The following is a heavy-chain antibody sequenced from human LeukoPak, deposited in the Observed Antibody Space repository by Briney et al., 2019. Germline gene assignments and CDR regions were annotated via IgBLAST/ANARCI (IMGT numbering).Heavy chain of an antibody. Sequence: ASVKVSCKASGYTFINFPLSWVRQAPGRGPEWVGWIYPNNSTRGYAKNFQGRVVLTRDTSTSTAYMELRSLKSEDTAVYYCARGKVLFDHWGQGSLVAVSS. V-gene: IGHV1-8*01. CDR3: ARGKVLFDH. CDR1: GYTFINFP. CDR2: IYPNNSTR. J-gene: IGHJ4*02.